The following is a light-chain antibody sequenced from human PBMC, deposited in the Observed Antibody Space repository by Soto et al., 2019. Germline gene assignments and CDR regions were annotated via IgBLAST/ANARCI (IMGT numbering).Light chain of an antibody. J-gene: IGKJ1*01. CDR3: QQYQTWT. CDR2: RAS. CDR1: QSISRW. Sequence: DIQMTQSPFTLSASVGDRVTITCRASQSISRWLAWYQQKPGKAPKLLIYRASSLESGVPSRFSGSGSGTEFTLTISGLQSDYSATYYCQQYQTWTFGQGTKVEIK. V-gene: IGKV1-5*03.